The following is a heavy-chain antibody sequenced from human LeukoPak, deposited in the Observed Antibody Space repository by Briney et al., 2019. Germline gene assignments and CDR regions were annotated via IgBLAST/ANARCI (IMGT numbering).Heavy chain of an antibody. Sequence: SQTLSLTCTVSGGSISSGDYYWSWIRQPPGKGLEWIAYMYYSGSTYYNPSLKSRVTMSADTSKNQLSLKLSSVTAADTAVYYCAGDYNFLTGLNYWGQGTLVTVSS. CDR3: AGDYNFLTGLNY. V-gene: IGHV4-30-4*01. CDR2: MYYSGST. D-gene: IGHD3-9*01. CDR1: GGSISSGDYY. J-gene: IGHJ4*02.